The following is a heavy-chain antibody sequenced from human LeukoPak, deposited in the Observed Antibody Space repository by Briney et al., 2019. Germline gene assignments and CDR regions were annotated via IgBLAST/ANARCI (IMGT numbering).Heavy chain of an antibody. V-gene: IGHV3-11*04. CDR2: ISSSGSTI. D-gene: IGHD3-22*01. CDR3: ARDGKNYYESDDYASSGPPLDY. Sequence: PGGSLRLSCAASGFTFSDYYMSWIRQAPGKGLEWVSYISSSGSTIYYADSVKGRFTISRDNSKTTLYLQMNSLRAEDTAVYHCARDGKNYYESDDYASSGPPLDYWGQGTLVTVSS. J-gene: IGHJ4*02. CDR1: GFTFSDYY.